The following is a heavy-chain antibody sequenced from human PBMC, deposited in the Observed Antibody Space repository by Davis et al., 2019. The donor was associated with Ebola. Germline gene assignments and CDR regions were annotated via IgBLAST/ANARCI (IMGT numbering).Heavy chain of an antibody. D-gene: IGHD2-21*01. V-gene: IGHV3-21*01. CDR1: GFTFSNYG. CDR2: ISSSSRDR. J-gene: IGHJ4*02. CDR3: ARNQWPVAFDS. Sequence: GGSLRLSCVASGFTFSNYGMNWVRQAPGRGLEWVSFISSSSRDRYYADSVKGRFTISRDNAKDSLYLQLNSLRPEDTAVYHCARNQWPVAFDSWGQGTLVTVSS.